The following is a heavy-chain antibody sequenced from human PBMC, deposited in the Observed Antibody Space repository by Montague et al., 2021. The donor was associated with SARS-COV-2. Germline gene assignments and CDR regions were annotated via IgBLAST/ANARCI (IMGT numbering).Heavy chain of an antibody. V-gene: IGHV3-33*08. Sequence: SLRLSCAASGFTFSSYWMHWVRQAPGKGLEWVAVMWYDGGDKYYADSAKGRFTMSRDKSKNAVYLQMSSLRVEDTAVYYCAREYDTNGYYYYGMDVWGQGTTVTVSS. D-gene: IGHD2-8*01. CDR3: AREYDTNGYYYYGMDV. CDR2: MWYDGGDK. J-gene: IGHJ6*02. CDR1: GFTFSSYW.